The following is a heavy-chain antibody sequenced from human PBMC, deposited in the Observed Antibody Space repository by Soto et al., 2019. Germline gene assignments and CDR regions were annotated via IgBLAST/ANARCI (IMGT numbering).Heavy chain of an antibody. Sequence: SETLSLTCTVSGGSISSGGYYWSWIRQHPGKGLEWIGYIYYSGSTYYNPSLKSRVTISVDTSKNQFSLKLSSVTAADTAVYYWAIYSGYDMGAFDIWGQGTMVTVSS. CDR3: AIYSGYDMGAFDI. D-gene: IGHD5-12*01. CDR1: GGSISSGGYY. CDR2: IYYSGST. V-gene: IGHV4-31*03. J-gene: IGHJ3*02.